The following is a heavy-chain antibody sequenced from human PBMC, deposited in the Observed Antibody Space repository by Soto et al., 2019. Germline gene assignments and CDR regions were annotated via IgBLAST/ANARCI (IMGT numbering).Heavy chain of an antibody. V-gene: IGHV1-18*01. J-gene: IGHJ5*02. CDR2: ISAYNGNT. D-gene: IGHD2-2*01. Sequence: ASVKVSCNAFGYTFTSYGISWVRQAPGQGLEWMGWISAYNGNTNYAQKLQGRVTMTTDTSTSTAYMELRSLRSDDTAVYYCARSGDIVVVPEKFNWFDPWGQGTLVTVSS. CDR3: ARSGDIVVVPEKFNWFDP. CDR1: GYTFTSYG.